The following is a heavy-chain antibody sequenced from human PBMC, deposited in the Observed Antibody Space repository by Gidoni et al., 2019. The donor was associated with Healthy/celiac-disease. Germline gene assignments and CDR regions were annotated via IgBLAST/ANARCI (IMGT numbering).Heavy chain of an antibody. CDR2: INHSGST. Sequence: QVQLQQWGAGRLKPPETLSLTCAAYGGSFSGYYWSWIRQPPGKGLEWIGAINHSGSTNYNPALKSRVTISVDTSKNQFSLKLSSVTAADTAVYYCARGGVRWQQLVRRIWFDPWGQGTLVTVSS. V-gene: IGHV4-34*01. CDR3: ARGGVRWQQLVRRIWFDP. J-gene: IGHJ5*02. D-gene: IGHD6-13*01. CDR1: GGSFSGYY.